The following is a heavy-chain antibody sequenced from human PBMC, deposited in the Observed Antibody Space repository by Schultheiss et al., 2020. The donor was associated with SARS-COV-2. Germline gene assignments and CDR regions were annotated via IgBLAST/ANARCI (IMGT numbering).Heavy chain of an antibody. CDR3: ARDLDDYSRGIHRGPYYFDY. Sequence: GGSLRLSCAASGFTFSSYAMSWVRQAPGKGLEWVSVISGSGGSTYYADSVKGRFTISRDNSKNTLYLQMNSLRAEDTAVYYCARDLDDYSRGIHRGPYYFDYWGQGTLVTVSS. CDR2: ISGSGGST. J-gene: IGHJ4*02. CDR1: GFTFSSYA. D-gene: IGHD4-11*01. V-gene: IGHV3-23*01.